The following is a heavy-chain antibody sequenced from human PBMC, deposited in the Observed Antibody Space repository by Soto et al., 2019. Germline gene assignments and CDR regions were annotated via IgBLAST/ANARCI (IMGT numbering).Heavy chain of an antibody. D-gene: IGHD3-10*01. V-gene: IGHV3-64*01. CDR3: TRGRKCGESQGTYYFDY. J-gene: IGHJ4*02. CDR2: ISSDGGKT. Sequence: DVQLVESGGGLVQPGGSLRLSCAASGFTFSNFAINWVRQAPGKGLEYVSGISSDGGKTYHANSVQGRFIISRDNCKNMVYLQMGSLRTEDMAVYYCTRGRKCGESQGTYYFDYWGQGTLVTVSS. CDR1: GFTFSNFA.